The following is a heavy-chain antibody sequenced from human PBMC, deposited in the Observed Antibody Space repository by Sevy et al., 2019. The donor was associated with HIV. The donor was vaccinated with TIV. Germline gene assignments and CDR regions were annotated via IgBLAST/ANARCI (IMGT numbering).Heavy chain of an antibody. D-gene: IGHD4-17*01. J-gene: IGHJ6*03. CDR1: GGSFSAFS. V-gene: IGHV4-34*01. Sequence: SETLSLTCAVYGGSFSAFSWSWVRQPPGKGLEWIGEAKYGGSIHNNPSLESRVTISIDTSKKQFSLNLTSVTAADTAVYFCARVNSRGLAVTILYYYYYYMDVWGKGTTVTVSS. CDR3: ARVNSRGLAVTILYYYYYYMDV. CDR2: AKYGGSI.